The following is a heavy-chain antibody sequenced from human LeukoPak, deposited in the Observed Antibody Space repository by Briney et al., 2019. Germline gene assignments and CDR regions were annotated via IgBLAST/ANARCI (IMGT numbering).Heavy chain of an antibody. CDR3: ARGGRNEISPFDY. D-gene: IGHD1-1*01. Sequence: ASVRVSCKASGGTFSIYAISWVRQAPGQGLEWMGRIIPILGIANYTQKFQGRVTITADKSTSTAYMELSSLRSEDTAVYYCARGGRNEISPFDYWGQGTLVTVSS. CDR2: IIPILGIA. J-gene: IGHJ4*02. CDR1: GGTFSIYA. V-gene: IGHV1-69*04.